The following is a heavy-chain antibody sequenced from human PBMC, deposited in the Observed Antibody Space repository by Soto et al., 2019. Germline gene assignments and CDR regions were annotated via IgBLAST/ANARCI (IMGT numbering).Heavy chain of an antibody. CDR1: GFTFTGYA. CDR3: AKDLYSSAWYLAP. V-gene: IGHV3-23*01. J-gene: IGHJ5*02. CDR2: ISGSCAGT. Sequence: PGGSLRLSCAASGFTFTGYAMSWVRQAPGKGLEWFSGISGSCAGTYYADSVKGRFTISRDNSKNTLYLQMNSLRAEDTAVYYCAKDLYSSAWYLAPWGQGTLVTVSS. D-gene: IGHD6-19*01.